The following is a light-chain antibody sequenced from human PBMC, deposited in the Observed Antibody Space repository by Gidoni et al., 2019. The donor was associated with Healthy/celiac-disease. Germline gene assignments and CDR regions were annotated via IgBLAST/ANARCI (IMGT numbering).Light chain of an antibody. Sequence: DIVMPQSPLSLPVTPGEPASISCRSSQSLLHSNGYNYLDWYLQKPGQSPQLLIYLGSNRASGVPDRFRGSGSGTDFTLKISRVEAEDVGVYYCMQALQTPWTFGQGTKVEIK. CDR1: QSLLHSNGYNY. CDR3: MQALQTPWT. J-gene: IGKJ1*01. V-gene: IGKV2-28*01. CDR2: LGS.